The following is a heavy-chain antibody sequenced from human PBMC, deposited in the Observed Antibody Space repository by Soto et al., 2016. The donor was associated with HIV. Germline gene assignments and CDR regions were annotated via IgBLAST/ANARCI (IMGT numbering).Heavy chain of an antibody. J-gene: IGHJ3*02. CDR1: GYTFISYS. CDR2: MNPSGGHT. CDR3: ARVGYDWNDAGAFDI. D-gene: IGHD1-1*01. V-gene: IGHV1-46*01. Sequence: QVQLVQSGAEVKKPGASVTISCKASGYTFISYSIHWVRQAPGQGLEWLGIMNPSGGHTTLAQKFQGRITMTSDTSTNTAYMELRSLRSDDTAVYYCARVGYDWNDAGAFDIWGQGAMVTVSS.